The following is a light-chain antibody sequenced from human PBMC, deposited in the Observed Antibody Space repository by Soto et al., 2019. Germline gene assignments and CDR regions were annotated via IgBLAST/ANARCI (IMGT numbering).Light chain of an antibody. CDR2: EVI. CDR1: SSDIGAYDY. CDR3: SSYTTYATLFYV. Sequence: QSVLTQPASLSGSPGQSITISCTGTSSDIGAYDYVSWFQQHPGKAPKLMIYEVINRPSGVSNRFSGSKSGKTASLTISGLQAEDEADYYCSSYTTYATLFYVFGTGTKVTVL. J-gene: IGLJ1*01. V-gene: IGLV2-14*01.